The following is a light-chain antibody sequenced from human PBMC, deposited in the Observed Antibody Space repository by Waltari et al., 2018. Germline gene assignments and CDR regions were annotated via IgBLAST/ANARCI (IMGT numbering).Light chain of an antibody. V-gene: IGLV1-44*01. CDR3: AAWDSRLNGVV. CDR1: SFNIGRDI. J-gene: IGLJ2*01. Sequence: QSVLTQSPSASGTSGQRVTISCSGSSFNIGRDIVNWYRHLPGTAPELLIYNNNQRPSGFPDRCSGSKSGTSASLAISGLQSEDEADYYCAAWDSRLNGVVFGGGTKLTVL. CDR2: NNN.